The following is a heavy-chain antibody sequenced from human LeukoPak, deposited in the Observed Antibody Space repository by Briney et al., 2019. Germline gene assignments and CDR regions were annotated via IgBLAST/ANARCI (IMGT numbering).Heavy chain of an antibody. CDR1: GGSISSYY. CDR2: IYTSGST. CDR3: ARQIVGAKYNWFDP. Sequence: PSETLSLTCTVSGGSISSYYWSWIRQPPGKGLEWIGYIYTSGSTNYNPSLKSRVTISVDTSKNQFSLKLSSVTAADTAMYYCARQIVGAKYNWFDPWGQGTLVTVSS. V-gene: IGHV4-4*09. D-gene: IGHD1-26*01. J-gene: IGHJ5*02.